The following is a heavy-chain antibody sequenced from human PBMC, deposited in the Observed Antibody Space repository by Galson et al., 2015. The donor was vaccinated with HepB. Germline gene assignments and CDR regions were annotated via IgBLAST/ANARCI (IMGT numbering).Heavy chain of an antibody. CDR1: GFIFSDHY. CDR2: SRNKANSYTT. D-gene: IGHD4-11*01. Sequence: SLRLSCAASGFIFSDHYMDWVRQAPGKGLEWVGRSRNKANSYTTEYAASVKGRFTISRDYSKKSLYLQMNSLKTEDTAVYYCARGRNYRAYNWLDPWGQGTLVTVSS. CDR3: ARGRNYRAYNWLDP. V-gene: IGHV3-72*01. J-gene: IGHJ5*02.